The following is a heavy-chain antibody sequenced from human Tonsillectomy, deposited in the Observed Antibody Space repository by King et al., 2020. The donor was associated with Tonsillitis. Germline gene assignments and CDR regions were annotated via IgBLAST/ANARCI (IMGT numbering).Heavy chain of an antibody. Sequence: VQLVESGRGVVQPGRSLRLSCAASGFTFSSYAMHWVREAPGQGLEWVAGISSVGSNQPSADSVKGRFTISRDNSKNTLYLQMNSLRTEDTAVYYCAREGSNWYSFFDYWGQGTLVTVSS. CDR1: GFTFSSYA. J-gene: IGHJ4*02. CDR3: AREGSNWYSFFDY. V-gene: IGHV3-30-3*01. D-gene: IGHD6-13*01. CDR2: ISSVGSNQ.